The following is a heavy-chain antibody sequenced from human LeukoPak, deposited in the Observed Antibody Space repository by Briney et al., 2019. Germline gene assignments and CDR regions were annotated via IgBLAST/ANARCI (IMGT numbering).Heavy chain of an antibody. CDR2: INPNSGGT. CDR1: GYTFTGYY. CDR3: ARQGSSWYGEVYYYYMDV. D-gene: IGHD6-13*01. V-gene: IGHV1-2*02. Sequence: GASVKVSCKASGYTFTGYYMHWVRQAPGQGLEWMGWINPNSGGTNYAQKLQGRVTMTRDTSISTAYMELSRLRSDDTAVYYCARQGSSWYGEVYYYYMDVWGKGTTVTISS. J-gene: IGHJ6*03.